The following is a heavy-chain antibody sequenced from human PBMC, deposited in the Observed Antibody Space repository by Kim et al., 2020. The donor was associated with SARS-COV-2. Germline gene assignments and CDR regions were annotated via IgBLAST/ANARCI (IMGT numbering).Heavy chain of an antibody. CDR3: ASYQNWFDP. V-gene: IGHV4-30-2*05. D-gene: IGHD2-2*01. J-gene: IGHJ5*02. CDR2: GST. Sequence: GSTYYNPSLKSRVTISVDTSKNQFSLKLSSVTAADTAVYYCASYQNWFDPWGQGTLVTVSS.